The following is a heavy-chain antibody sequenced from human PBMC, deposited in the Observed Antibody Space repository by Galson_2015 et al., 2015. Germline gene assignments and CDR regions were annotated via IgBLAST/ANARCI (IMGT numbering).Heavy chain of an antibody. J-gene: IGHJ4*02. Sequence: SLRLSCAASGFTFSSYAMHWVRQAPRKGLEYVSAISSNGGSTYYANSVKGRFTISRDNSKNTLYLQMGSLRAEDMAVYYCARSATKWDSYGYVHFDYWGQGTLVTVSS. CDR3: ARSATKWDSYGYVHFDY. CDR1: GFTFSSYA. D-gene: IGHD5-18*01. CDR2: ISSNGGST. V-gene: IGHV3-64*01.